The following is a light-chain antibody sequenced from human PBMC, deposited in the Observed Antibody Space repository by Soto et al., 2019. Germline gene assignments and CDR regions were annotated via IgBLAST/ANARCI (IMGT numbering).Light chain of an antibody. V-gene: IGLV2-14*03. CDR1: SSDIGGYNY. CDR2: DVS. Sequence: QSVLTQPASVSGSPGQSITISCTGTSSDIGGYNYVSWYQQLPGKVPKLIIYDVSKRPSGVSDRFSGSKSGNAASLTISGLQAEDEADYYCSSYTSTSTLYVFGTGTKVTVL. J-gene: IGLJ1*01. CDR3: SSYTSTSTLYV.